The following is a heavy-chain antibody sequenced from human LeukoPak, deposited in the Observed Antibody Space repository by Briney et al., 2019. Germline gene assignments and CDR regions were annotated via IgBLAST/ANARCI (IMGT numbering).Heavy chain of an antibody. J-gene: IGHJ3*02. CDR1: GGSISRDY. CDR2: IYYSGST. Sequence: SETLSLTCTVSGGSISRDYWNWIRQPPGKGLEWIGYIYYSGSTNYNPSLKSRVTISVDTFKTQFSLKLSSVTAADTAVYYCARGRGYYDAFDIWGRGTMVTVSS. CDR3: ARGRGYYDAFDI. D-gene: IGHD3-22*01. V-gene: IGHV4-59*01.